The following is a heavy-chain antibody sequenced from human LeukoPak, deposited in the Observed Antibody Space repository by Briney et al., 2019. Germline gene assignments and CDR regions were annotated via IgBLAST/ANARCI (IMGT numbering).Heavy chain of an antibody. D-gene: IGHD2-2*02. CDR2: ISGGGDST. CDR3: AKKSVPNTPPTFDY. V-gene: IGHV3-23*01. Sequence: GGSLRLSCVVSGFTFSSYAMSWVRQAPGKGLEWVSAISGGGDSTYYADSVRGRFTISRDNSKNTLYLQMNSLRAEDTAVYYCAKKSVPNTPPTFDYWGQGTLVTVSS. J-gene: IGHJ4*02. CDR1: GFTFSSYA.